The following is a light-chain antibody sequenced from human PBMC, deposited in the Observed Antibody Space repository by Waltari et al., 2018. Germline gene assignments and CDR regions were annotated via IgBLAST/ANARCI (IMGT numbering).Light chain of an antibody. CDR2: KDT. CDR1: VLANKY. V-gene: IGLV3-27*01. Sequence: HELTQPSSVSVSPGQPARITCPGAVLANKYARWFQQKSGQAPMLVIYKDTERPSGVPERFSGSSSGTTVTLTITGAQTEDEADYYCYSAADNNPVVFGGGTKLTVL. CDR3: YSAADNNPVV. J-gene: IGLJ3*02.